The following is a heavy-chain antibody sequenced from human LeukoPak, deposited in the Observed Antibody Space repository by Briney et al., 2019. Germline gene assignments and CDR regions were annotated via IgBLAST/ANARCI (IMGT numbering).Heavy chain of an antibody. V-gene: IGHV3-23*01. Sequence: PGGTLRLSCAASRFTFSSYGMGWVRQAPGKGLEWVSGISSSGGSTYYADSVKGRFTISRDNSRNTLYLQMNSLRAEDTAVYYCARHLLWFGELSGGFDYWGQGTLVTVSS. D-gene: IGHD3-10*01. CDR3: ARHLLWFGELSGGFDY. CDR1: RFTFSSYG. J-gene: IGHJ4*02. CDR2: ISSSGGST.